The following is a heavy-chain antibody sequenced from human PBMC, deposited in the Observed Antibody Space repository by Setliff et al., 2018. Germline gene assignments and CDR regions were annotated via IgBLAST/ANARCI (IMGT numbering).Heavy chain of an antibody. V-gene: IGHV4-34*12. J-gene: IGHJ4*02. Sequence: GSLRLSCAASGFTFSDYYMSWIRQPPGKRLEWIGEIIHNEDINYNPSLKSRLTISRDTSKNQVSLKLNSVTATDTAVYYCARDLGHGGDSDYWGQGILVTVSS. D-gene: IGHD2-21*02. CDR2: IIHNEDI. CDR3: ARDLGHGGDSDY. CDR1: GFTFSDYY.